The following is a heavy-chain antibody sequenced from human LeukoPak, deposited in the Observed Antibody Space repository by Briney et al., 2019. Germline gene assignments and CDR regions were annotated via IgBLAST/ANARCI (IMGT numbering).Heavy chain of an antibody. CDR1: GFTFSSFG. CDR3: ASPAVYSSSWYYFDY. CDR2: ISYDGSSK. V-gene: IGHV3-30*03. Sequence: AGGSLRLSCAASGFTFSSFGMHWVRQAPGKGLEWVPVISYDGSSKYYADSVKGRFTISRDNSKNTRYLQMNSLRAEDTAVYYCASPAVYSSSWYYFDYWGQGTLVAVSS. D-gene: IGHD6-13*01. J-gene: IGHJ4*02.